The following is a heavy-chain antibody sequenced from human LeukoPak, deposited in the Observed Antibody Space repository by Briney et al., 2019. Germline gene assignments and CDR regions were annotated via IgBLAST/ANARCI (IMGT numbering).Heavy chain of an antibody. D-gene: IGHD2-2*03. J-gene: IGHJ3*02. CDR3: ASLATIGSDSFDI. CDR1: GYSFTTFY. CDR2: INPSGGTT. V-gene: IGHV1-46*01. Sequence: ASVKVSCKASGYSFTTFYMHWVRQAPGQGLEWIGIINPSGGTTSQAQKFQGRVTMTRDTSTSTIYMELSSLRSEDTAVYYCASLATIGSDSFDIWGQGTMVTVSS.